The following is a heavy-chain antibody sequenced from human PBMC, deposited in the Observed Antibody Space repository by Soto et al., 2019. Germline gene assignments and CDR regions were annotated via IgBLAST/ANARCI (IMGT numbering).Heavy chain of an antibody. Sequence: GASVKVSCKASGYTFTGYYMHWVRQAPGQGLEWMGWINPNSGGTNYAQKFQGWVTMTRDTSISTAYMELSRLRSDDTAVYYCAREGVIYYDFWSGYPRSPNYYYGMDVWGQGTTVTVSS. V-gene: IGHV1-2*04. D-gene: IGHD3-3*01. CDR1: GYTFTGYY. CDR3: AREGVIYYDFWSGYPRSPNYYYGMDV. CDR2: INPNSGGT. J-gene: IGHJ6*02.